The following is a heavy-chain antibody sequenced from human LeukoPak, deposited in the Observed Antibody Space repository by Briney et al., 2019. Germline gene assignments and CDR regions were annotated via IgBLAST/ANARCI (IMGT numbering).Heavy chain of an antibody. CDR1: GGSISSYY. D-gene: IGHD3-10*01. CDR2: IYYSGST. V-gene: IGHV4-59*01. J-gene: IGHJ4*02. CDR3: ARGGLGFGELFAYYFDY. Sequence: PSETLSLTCTVSGGSISSYYWSWIRQPPGKGLEWIGYIYYSGSTNYNPSLKSRVTISVDTSKNQFSLKLSSVTAADTAVYYCARGGLGFGELFAYYFDYWGQGTLVTVSS.